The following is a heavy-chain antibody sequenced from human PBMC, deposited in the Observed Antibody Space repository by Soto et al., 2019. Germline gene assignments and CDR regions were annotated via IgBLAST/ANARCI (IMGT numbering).Heavy chain of an antibody. D-gene: IGHD6-13*01. CDR2: INPASGST. J-gene: IGHJ4*02. CDR1: GYTFTHYY. Sequence: QVQLVQSGAEVKKPGASVKLSCRTSGYTFTHYYIHWVRQAPGQGLEWLGIINPASGSTNYAQDFQGRVTLTRETSTTTVYRDLSGLRAEDTAIFYCARDLAAGDHWGQGTLVTVSS. CDR3: ARDLAAGDH. V-gene: IGHV1-46*01.